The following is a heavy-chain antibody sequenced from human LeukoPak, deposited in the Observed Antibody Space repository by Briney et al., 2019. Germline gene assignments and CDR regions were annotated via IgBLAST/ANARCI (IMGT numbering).Heavy chain of an antibody. J-gene: IGHJ3*02. CDR3: ARQRLRYSYGWWDALDI. V-gene: IGHV5-51*01. D-gene: IGHD5-18*01. Sequence: GESLKISCKGSGYSFTGYWIGWVRQMPGKGLEWMGIIYPGDSDTRYSQSFQGQVTISADKSISTAYLQWSSLKASDTAMDYCARQRLRYSYGWWDALDIWGQGTMVTVSS. CDR2: IYPGDSDT. CDR1: GYSFTGYW.